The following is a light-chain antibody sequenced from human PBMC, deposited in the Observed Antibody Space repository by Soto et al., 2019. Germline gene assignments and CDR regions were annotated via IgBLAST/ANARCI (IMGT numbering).Light chain of an antibody. J-gene: IGLJ1*01. Sequence: QSVLTQPASVSGSPGQSITISCTGTSSDVGGYNYVSWYQHHPGKAPKLLIYDVNGRPSGVSDRFSGSKSGNTASLTISGLQAEDEADYYCSSYTSSSTEVFGTGTKVTVL. CDR3: SSYTSSSTEV. CDR2: DVN. V-gene: IGLV2-14*03. CDR1: SSDVGGYNY.